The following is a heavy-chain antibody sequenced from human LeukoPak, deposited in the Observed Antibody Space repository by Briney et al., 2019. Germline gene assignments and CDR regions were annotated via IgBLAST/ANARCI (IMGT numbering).Heavy chain of an antibody. CDR2: IYYSGTT. D-gene: IGHD3-3*01. J-gene: IGHJ4*02. V-gene: IGHV4-4*02. CDR1: GGSISSSNW. Sequence: PSGTLSLTCAVSGGSISSSNWWSWVRPPPGKGLEWIGSIYYSGTTYYNPSLKSRVTISVDTSKKQFSLKLSSVTAADTAVYYCARLPRYDFWSWGQGTLVTVSS. CDR3: ARLPRYDFWS.